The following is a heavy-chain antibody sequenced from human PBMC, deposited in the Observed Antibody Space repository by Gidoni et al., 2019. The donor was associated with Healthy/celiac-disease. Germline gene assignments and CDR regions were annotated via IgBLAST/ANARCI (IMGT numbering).Heavy chain of an antibody. Sequence: QVQLVESGGGVVQPGRSLRLSCAASGFTFSSYGMHWVRQAPGKGLEWVAVIWYDGSNQYYADSVKGRFTISRDNSKNTLYLQMNSLRAEDTAVYYCARGKRTTRAWFDPWGQGTLVTVSS. D-gene: IGHD4-17*01. J-gene: IGHJ5*02. CDR1: GFTFSSYG. CDR2: IWYDGSNQ. V-gene: IGHV3-33*01. CDR3: ARGKRTTRAWFDP.